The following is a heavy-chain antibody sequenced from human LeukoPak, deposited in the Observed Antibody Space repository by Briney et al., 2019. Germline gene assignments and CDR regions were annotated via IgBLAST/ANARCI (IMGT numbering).Heavy chain of an antibody. CDR1: GFTFSNAW. CDR3: TSLRAVTGHFDY. Sequence: GGSLRLSCAASGFTFSNAWMSWVRQAPGKGLEWVGRIKSKTDGGTTDYAAPVKGRFTISRGDLKNTLYLQMNSLKTEDTAVYYCTSLRAVTGHFDYWGQGTLVTVSS. CDR2: IKSKTDGGTT. V-gene: IGHV3-15*01. J-gene: IGHJ4*02. D-gene: IGHD2-21*02.